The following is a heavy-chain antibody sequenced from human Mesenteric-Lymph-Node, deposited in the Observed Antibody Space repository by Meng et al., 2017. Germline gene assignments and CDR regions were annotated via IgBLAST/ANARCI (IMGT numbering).Heavy chain of an antibody. Sequence: GGSLRLSCAASGFTFSSYAMSWVRQAPGKGLEWVSAISGSGGSTYYADSVKGRFTISRDNSKNTLYLQMNSLRAEDTAVYYCAKPYYYDSSGYPDYWGQGTLVTVSS. D-gene: IGHD3-22*01. CDR3: AKPYYYDSSGYPDY. CDR1: GFTFSSYA. J-gene: IGHJ4*02. CDR2: ISGSGGST. V-gene: IGHV3-23*01.